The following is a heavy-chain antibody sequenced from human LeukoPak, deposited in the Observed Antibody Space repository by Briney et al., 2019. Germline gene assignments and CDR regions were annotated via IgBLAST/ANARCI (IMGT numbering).Heavy chain of an antibody. Sequence: GASVKVSCTASGGTFSSYAISWVRQAPGQGLEWMGGIIPIFGTANYAQKFQGRVTITADESTSTVYMELSSLRSEDTAAYYCARGRWELSDCWGQGTLVTVSS. CDR3: ARGRWELSDC. V-gene: IGHV1-69*13. J-gene: IGHJ4*02. CDR1: GGTFSSYA. CDR2: IIPIFGTA. D-gene: IGHD1-26*01.